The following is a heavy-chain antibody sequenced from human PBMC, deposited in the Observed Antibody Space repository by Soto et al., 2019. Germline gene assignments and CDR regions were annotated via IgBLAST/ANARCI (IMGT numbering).Heavy chain of an antibody. D-gene: IGHD6-19*01. CDR2: INHSGST. CDR1: GGSFSGYY. Sequence: XXTLSLPCAVYGGSFSGYYWRWILQPPGKGLEWIGEINHSGSTNYNPSLKSRVTISVATSKNQFSLKLSSVTAADTAVYYCARELIAVAGIDYWGQGTLVTVSS. J-gene: IGHJ4*02. CDR3: ARELIAVAGIDY. V-gene: IGHV4-34*01.